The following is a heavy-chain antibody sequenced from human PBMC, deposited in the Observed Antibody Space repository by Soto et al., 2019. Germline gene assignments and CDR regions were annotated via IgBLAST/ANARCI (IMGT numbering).Heavy chain of an antibody. CDR3: ARDCGGSCYPLYYGMDV. V-gene: IGHV4-31*03. D-gene: IGHD2-15*01. J-gene: IGHJ6*02. CDR1: GGSISSGGYY. CDR2: IYYSGST. Sequence: LSLTCTVSGGSISSGGYYWSWIRQHPGKGLEWIGYIYYSGSTYHNPSLKSRVTISVDTSKNQFSLKLSSVTAADTAVYYCARDCGGSCYPLYYGMDVWGQGTTVTVSS.